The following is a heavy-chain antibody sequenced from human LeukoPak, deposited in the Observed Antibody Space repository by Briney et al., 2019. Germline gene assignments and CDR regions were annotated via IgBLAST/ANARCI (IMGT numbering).Heavy chain of an antibody. CDR3: ARLYCSSGSRYGKHYFAY. CDR2: ITGDSIWI. Sequence: GGSLRLSCAASGFTFSGAAMEWVRQAPGKGLEWVSSITGDSIWIYYADSVKGRFTISRDNTKNSLSLQMNSLRAEDTAVYYCARLYCSSGSRYGKHYFAYWGQGALVTVSS. V-gene: IGHV3-21*01. CDR1: GFTFSGAA. J-gene: IGHJ4*02. D-gene: IGHD2-15*01.